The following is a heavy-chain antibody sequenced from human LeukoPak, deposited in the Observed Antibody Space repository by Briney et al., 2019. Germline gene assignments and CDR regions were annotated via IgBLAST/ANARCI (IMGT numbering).Heavy chain of an antibody. CDR1: GFTFSSYW. CDR3: AKMPRQQRLHIFDY. Sequence: GGSLRLSCVASGFTFSSYWMHWARQAPGKGLVWVSRINSDGSSTSYADSVKGRFAISRDNAKNTLYLQMNSLRAEDTAVYYCAKMPRQQRLHIFDYWGQGTLVTVSS. D-gene: IGHD6-25*01. J-gene: IGHJ4*02. CDR2: INSDGSST. V-gene: IGHV3-74*01.